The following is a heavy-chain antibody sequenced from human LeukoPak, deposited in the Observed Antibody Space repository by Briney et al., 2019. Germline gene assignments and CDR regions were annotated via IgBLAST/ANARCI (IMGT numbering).Heavy chain of an antibody. V-gene: IGHV3-73*01. CDR3: ARDRGGSSGYYSPPDWYFDL. D-gene: IGHD3-22*01. CDR1: GGTFSSYA. CDR2: IRSKTNNYAT. Sequence: ASVKVSCKASGGTFSSYAISWVRQASGKGLEWIGRIRSKTNNYATTYAASVTGRFTISRDNAKNTLYLQMNSLRAEDTAVYYCARDRGGSSGYYSPPDWYFDLWGRGTLVTVSS. J-gene: IGHJ2*01.